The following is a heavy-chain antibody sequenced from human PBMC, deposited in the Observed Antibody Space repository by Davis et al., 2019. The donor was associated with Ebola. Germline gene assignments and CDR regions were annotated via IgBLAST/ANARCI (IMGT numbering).Heavy chain of an antibody. J-gene: IGHJ5*02. CDR1: GGTFSSYA. Sequence: SVKVSCKASGGTFSSYAISWVRQAPGQGLEWMGGIIPIFGTANYAQKFQGRVTITADESTSTAYMELSSLRSEDTAVYYCASEGYSGSDKWFDPWGQGTLVTVSS. V-gene: IGHV1-69*13. D-gene: IGHD1-26*01. CDR2: IIPIFGTA. CDR3: ASEGYSGSDKWFDP.